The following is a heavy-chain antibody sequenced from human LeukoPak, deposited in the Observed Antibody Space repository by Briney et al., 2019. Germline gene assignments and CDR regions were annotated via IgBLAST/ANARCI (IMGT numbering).Heavy chain of an antibody. D-gene: IGHD2-2*01. V-gene: IGHV5-51*01. CDR3: AREVGSSSLTFDY. CDR1: GFTFSNYW. CDR2: IWPSYSET. Sequence: GESLKISCEGSGFTFSNYWIGWVRQMPGKGLEWMGVIWPSYSETRYSPSFQGQVTISADKSITTAYLQWSSLKASDTAMYYCAREVGSSSLTFDYWGQGTLVTVPS. J-gene: IGHJ4*02.